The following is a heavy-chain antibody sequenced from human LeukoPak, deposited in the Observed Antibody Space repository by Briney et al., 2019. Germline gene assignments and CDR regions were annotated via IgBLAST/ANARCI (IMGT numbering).Heavy chain of an antibody. Sequence: QAGGSLRLSCAASGFTFNYDAISWVRQAPGKGLEWVSSVRGSGGSTYYSDSVRGRFTISRDISKNTVYLQMNSLRAEDTAMYYCAKDDKGDFYLDYWGQGTLVTVSS. CDR2: VRGSGGST. CDR3: AKDDKGDFYLDY. J-gene: IGHJ4*02. D-gene: IGHD3-16*01. V-gene: IGHV3-23*01. CDR1: GFTFNYDA.